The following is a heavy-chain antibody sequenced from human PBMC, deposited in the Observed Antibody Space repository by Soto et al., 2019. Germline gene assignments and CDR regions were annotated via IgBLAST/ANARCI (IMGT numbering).Heavy chain of an antibody. CDR1: GGSISSYY. J-gene: IGHJ4*02. CDR2: IYYSGST. Sequence: PSETLSLTCTVSGGSISSYYWSWIRQPPGKGLEWIGYIYYSGSTSYNPSLKSRVTISVDTSKNQFSLKLSSVTAADTAVYYWGRLGGYSPFEYWGQGTLVTVSS. D-gene: IGHD3-22*01. CDR3: GRLGGYSPFEY. V-gene: IGHV4-59*08.